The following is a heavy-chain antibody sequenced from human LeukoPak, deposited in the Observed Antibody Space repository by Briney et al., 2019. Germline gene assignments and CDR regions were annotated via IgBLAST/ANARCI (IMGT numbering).Heavy chain of an antibody. J-gene: IGHJ4*02. V-gene: IGHV3-30*02. D-gene: IGHD2-2*01. CDR3: AKNGEVVPAAMVVDH. Sequence: GGSLRLSCAASGFTFSSYGMHWVRQAPGKGLEWVAFIRYDGSNKYYTDSVKGRFTISRDNSKNTLYLQMNSLRAEDTAVYYCAKNGEVVPAAMVVDHWGQGTLVTVSS. CDR2: IRYDGSNK. CDR1: GFTFSSYG.